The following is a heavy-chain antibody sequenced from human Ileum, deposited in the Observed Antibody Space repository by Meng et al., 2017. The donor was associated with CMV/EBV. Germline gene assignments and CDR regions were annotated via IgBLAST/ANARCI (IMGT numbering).Heavy chain of an antibody. CDR2: IHGGGGK. Sequence: QIPLKESGPTLVKPTQTLTLTCTFSGFSLTTNVESVGWIRQPPGKALEWLALIHGGGGKQYSPSLQSRLTATRDTSKNQVVLTMTNMDPVDTATYYCEHRYSSSSGQVSWGQGTLVTVSS. V-gene: IGHV2-5*02. CDR3: EHRYSSSSGQVS. CDR1: GFSLTTNVES. D-gene: IGHD6-6*01. J-gene: IGHJ5*02.